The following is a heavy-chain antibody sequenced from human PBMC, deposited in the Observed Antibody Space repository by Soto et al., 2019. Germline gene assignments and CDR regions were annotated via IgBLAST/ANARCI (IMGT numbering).Heavy chain of an antibody. CDR3: ARDDDYGDNGLDY. V-gene: IGHV3-33*01. CDR2: ILNDGSRQ. J-gene: IGHJ4*02. Sequence: QVQLVESGGGVVQPGRSLRLSCEAPGFTFSHYGMHWVRQAPGKGLEWVAVILNDGSRQHYADSVKGRLTISRDNSKNTLYLDMNSLRVEETAVYYCARDDDYGDNGLDYWGQGTLVTVSS. CDR1: GFTFSHYG. D-gene: IGHD4-17*01.